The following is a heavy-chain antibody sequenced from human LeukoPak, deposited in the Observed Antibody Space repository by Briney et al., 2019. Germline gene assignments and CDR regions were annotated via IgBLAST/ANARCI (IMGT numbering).Heavy chain of an antibody. Sequence: GGSLRLSCAASGFTFNRAWMTWVRQAPGKGLEWVGRIKSKSDGGTTDYAAPVKGRFTISRDDSKTTLYLQMSSLKVEDTAVYYCATGYYYDSSGYNWGQGTLVTVSS. CDR1: GFTFNRAW. D-gene: IGHD3-22*01. CDR3: ATGYYYDSSGYN. J-gene: IGHJ4*02. V-gene: IGHV3-15*01. CDR2: IKSKSDGGTT.